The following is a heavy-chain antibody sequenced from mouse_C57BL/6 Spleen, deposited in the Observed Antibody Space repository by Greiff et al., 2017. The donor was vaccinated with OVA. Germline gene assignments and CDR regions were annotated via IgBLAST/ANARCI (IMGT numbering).Heavy chain of an antibody. CDR1: GYTFTSYW. Sequence: QVQLKQPGAELVKPGASVKVSCKASGYTFTSYWMHWVKQRPGQGLEWIGRIHPSDSDTNYNQKFKGKATLTVDKSSSTAYMQLSSLTSEDSAVYYWAMGYYGSSYFDYWGQGTTLTVSS. V-gene: IGHV1-74*01. CDR2: IHPSDSDT. D-gene: IGHD1-1*01. J-gene: IGHJ2*01. CDR3: AMGYYGSSYFDY.